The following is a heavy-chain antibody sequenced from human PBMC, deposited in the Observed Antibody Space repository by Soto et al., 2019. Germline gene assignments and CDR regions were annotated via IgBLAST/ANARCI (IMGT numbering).Heavy chain of an antibody. CDR1: GGSSSSSSYY. V-gene: IGHV4-39*01. CDR2: IYYSGST. CDR3: ARHFDYYYYGMDV. Sequence: AETLSLTCAVSGGSSSSSSYYWGRVRQHPGKGLEWIGSIYYSGSTYYNPSLKSRVTISVDTSKNQFSLKLSSVTAADTAVYYCARHFDYYYYGMDVWGQGTTVTVSS. J-gene: IGHJ6*02.